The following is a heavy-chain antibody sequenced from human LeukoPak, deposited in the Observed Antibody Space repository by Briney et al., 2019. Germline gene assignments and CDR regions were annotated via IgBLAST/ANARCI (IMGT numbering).Heavy chain of an antibody. Sequence: ASVKVSRKASGYTFTSYDINWVRQATGQGLEWMGWMNPNSGNTGYAQKFQGRVTMTEDTSTDTAYMELSSLRSEDTAVYYCATDPRGSQIAVAGTNWGQGTLVTVSS. CDR2: MNPNSGNT. CDR3: ATDPRGSQIAVAGTN. CDR1: GYTFTSYD. D-gene: IGHD6-19*01. J-gene: IGHJ4*02. V-gene: IGHV1-8*01.